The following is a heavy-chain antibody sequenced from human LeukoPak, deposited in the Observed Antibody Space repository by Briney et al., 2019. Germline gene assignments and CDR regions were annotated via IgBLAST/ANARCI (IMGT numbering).Heavy chain of an antibody. V-gene: IGHV3-30*03. CDR2: ISYDGSNK. CDR3: ARVQDYNYGMDV. Sequence: GGSLRLSCAASGFTFSSYGMHWVRQAPGKGLEWVAVISYDGSNKYYADSVKGRFTISRDNSKNTLYLQMNSLRAEDTAVYYCARVQDYNYGMDVWGQGTTVTVSS. J-gene: IGHJ6*02. CDR1: GFTFSSYG.